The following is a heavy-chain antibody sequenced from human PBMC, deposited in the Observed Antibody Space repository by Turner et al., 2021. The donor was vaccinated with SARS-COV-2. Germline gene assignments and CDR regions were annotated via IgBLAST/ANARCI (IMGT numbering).Heavy chain of an antibody. V-gene: IGHV3-23*01. Sequence: RLSCAASGFTFSSYAMSWVRQAPGKGLEWVSAISGSGGSTYYADSVKGRFAISRDNSKNTLYLQMNSLGAEDSAVYYCAKADRVMIVVVITLFDYWGQGTLVTVSS. CDR2: ISGSGGST. J-gene: IGHJ4*02. D-gene: IGHD3-22*01. CDR1: GFTFSSYA. CDR3: AKADRVMIVVVITLFDY.